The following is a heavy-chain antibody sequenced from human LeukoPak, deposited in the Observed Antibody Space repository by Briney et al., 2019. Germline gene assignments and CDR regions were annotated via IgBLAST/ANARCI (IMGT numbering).Heavy chain of an antibody. J-gene: IGHJ3*02. V-gene: IGHV4-61*02. D-gene: IGHD3-3*01. CDR1: GDSISSGSYY. CDR3: ARSTDYDFWSGYAFDI. CDR2: IYTSGST. Sequence: SQTLSLTCTVSGDSISSGSYYWSWIRQPAGKGLEWIGRIYTSGSTNYNPSLKSRVTISVDTSKNQFSLKLSSVTAADTAVYYCARSTDYDFWSGYAFDIWGQGTMVTVSS.